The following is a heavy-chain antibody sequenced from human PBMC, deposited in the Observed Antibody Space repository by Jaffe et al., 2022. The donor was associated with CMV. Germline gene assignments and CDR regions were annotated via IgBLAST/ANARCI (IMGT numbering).Heavy chain of an antibody. D-gene: IGHD3-22*01. CDR1: GFSLSTSGMC. CDR3: ARAVHYYDSSGYSFHYYYYYMDV. CDR2: IDWDDDK. V-gene: IGHV2-70*15. Sequence: QVTLRESGPALVKPTQTLTLTCTFSGFSLSTSGMCVSWIRQPPGKALEWLARIDWDDDKYYSTSLKTRLTISKDTSKNQVVLTMTNMDPVDTATYYCARAVHYYDSSGYSFHYYYYYMDVWGKGTTVTVSS. J-gene: IGHJ6*03.